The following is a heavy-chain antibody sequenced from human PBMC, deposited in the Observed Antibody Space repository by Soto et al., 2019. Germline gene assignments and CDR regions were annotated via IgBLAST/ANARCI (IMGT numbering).Heavy chain of an antibody. CDR1: GGSFSGFY. V-gene: IGHV4-34*01. CDR2: INHSGST. J-gene: IGHJ2*01. Sequence: TLSLTCAVYGGSFSGFYWSWSRQPPGKGLEWIGEINHSGSTNYNPSLKSRVAISADTSKNQFSLQLSSVTAADTAVYYCVSKLGSCTGGSCNWYFDLWGRGTLVTVSS. D-gene: IGHD2-15*01. CDR3: VSKLGSCTGGSCNWYFDL.